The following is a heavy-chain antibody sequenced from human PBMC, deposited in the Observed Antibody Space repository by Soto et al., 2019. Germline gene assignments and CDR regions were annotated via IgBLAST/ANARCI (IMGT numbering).Heavy chain of an antibody. Sequence: ASVKVSCKASGYTFATYCLSWVRQAPGQGLEWMGWISASNGNTNYAQKLRGRVAMTTDTSTSTAYMELRSLRSDDTAVFYCARSGRSWNLREFDYWGQGTLVTVSS. J-gene: IGHJ4*02. V-gene: IGHV1-18*01. D-gene: IGHD6-13*01. CDR1: GYTFATYC. CDR3: ARSGRSWNLREFDY. CDR2: ISASNGNT.